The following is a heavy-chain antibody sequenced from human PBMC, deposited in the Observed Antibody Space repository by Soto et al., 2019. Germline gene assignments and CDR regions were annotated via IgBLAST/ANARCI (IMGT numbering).Heavy chain of an antibody. J-gene: IGHJ4*02. D-gene: IGHD6-13*01. CDR1: GGTFSSYA. Sequence: SVKVSCKASGGTFSSYAISWVRQAPGQGLEWMGGIIPIFGTANYAQKFQGRVTITADESTSTAYMELSSLRSEDTAVYYCASDSISPTPQFRRAAAGPFDYLGRRPQGTVSS. CDR3: ASDSISPTPQFRRAAAGPFDY. V-gene: IGHV1-69*13. CDR2: IIPIFGTA.